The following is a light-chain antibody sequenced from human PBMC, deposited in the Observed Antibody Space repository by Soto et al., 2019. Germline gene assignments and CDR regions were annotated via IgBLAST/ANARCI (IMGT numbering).Light chain of an antibody. CDR1: QSIDSY. Sequence: DIQMTQSPYSLSASVGDRVTITCRASQSIDSYLNWYQQKPGTAPKLLIYAASSLQSGVPSRFSRSGSGKDFTLTISSLQPEDSATYFCQQSYSTPMYTFGQGTKLEIK. V-gene: IGKV1-39*01. J-gene: IGKJ2*01. CDR2: AAS. CDR3: QQSYSTPMYT.